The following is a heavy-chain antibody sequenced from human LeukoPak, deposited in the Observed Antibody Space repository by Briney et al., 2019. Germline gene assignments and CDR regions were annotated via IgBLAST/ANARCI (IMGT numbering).Heavy chain of an antibody. V-gene: IGHV3-33*01. CDR3: ARAPSGYNPRTYYYYGMDV. Sequence: PGRSLRLSCAASGFTFSSYGMHWVRQAPGKGLEWVAVIWYDGSNKYYADSVKGRFTISRDNSKNTLYLQMNSLRAEDTAVYYCARAPSGYNPRTYYYYGMDVWGQGATVTVSS. CDR2: IWYDGSNK. CDR1: GFTFSSYG. D-gene: IGHD3-3*01. J-gene: IGHJ6*02.